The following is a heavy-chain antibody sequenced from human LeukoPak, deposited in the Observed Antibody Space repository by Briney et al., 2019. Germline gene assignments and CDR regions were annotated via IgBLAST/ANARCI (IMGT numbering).Heavy chain of an antibody. CDR1: GFTFSNYW. Sequence: GGSLRLSCAASGFTFSNYWMTWVRQAPGKGLEWVANIKQDGSQKSYVDSVKGRFTISRDNAKNSLYLQMNSLRAEDTAVYYCARDGGYSSGWYDGYYYYGMDVWGQGTTVTVSS. CDR3: ARDGGYSSGWYDGYYYYGMDV. J-gene: IGHJ6*02. D-gene: IGHD6-19*01. CDR2: IKQDGSQK. V-gene: IGHV3-7*03.